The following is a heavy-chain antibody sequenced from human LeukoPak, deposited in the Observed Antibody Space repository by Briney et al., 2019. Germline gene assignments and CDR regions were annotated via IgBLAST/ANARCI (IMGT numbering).Heavy chain of an antibody. CDR2: IRYDGSNK. CDR1: GLTFSSYG. J-gene: IGHJ4*02. D-gene: IGHD6-6*01. CDR3: AKGGSSVGADYFDY. Sequence: GGSLRLSCAASGLTFSSYGMHWVRQAPGKGLEWVAFIRYDGSNKYYADSVKGRFTISRDNSKNTLYLQMNSLRAEDTAVYYCAKGGSSVGADYFDYWGQGTLVTVSS. V-gene: IGHV3-30*02.